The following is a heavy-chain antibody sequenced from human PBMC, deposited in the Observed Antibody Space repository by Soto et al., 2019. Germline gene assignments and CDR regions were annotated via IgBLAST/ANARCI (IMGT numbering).Heavy chain of an antibody. V-gene: IGHV3-23*01. CDR3: AKDPTRYGDSPLGY. J-gene: IGHJ4*02. D-gene: IGHD4-17*01. CDR2: ISGSGGST. Sequence: GGSLRLSCAASGFTFSSYAMSWVRQAPGKGLEWVSAISGSGGSTYYADSVKGRFTISRDNSKNTLYLQMNSLRAEDTAVYYCAKDPTRYGDSPLGYWGQGTLVTVSS. CDR1: GFTFSSYA.